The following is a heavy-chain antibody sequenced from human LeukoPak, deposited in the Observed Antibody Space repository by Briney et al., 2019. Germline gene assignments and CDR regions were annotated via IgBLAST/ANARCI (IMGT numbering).Heavy chain of an antibody. J-gene: IGHJ4*02. CDR3: ARCGGYDYLDDY. Sequence: KPSETLSLTCAVYGGPFSDYYWAWIRQSPGEGLEWIGEINNSGSTKYNPSLKSRVSISADTSKNQFSLKLSSVTAADTAVYYCARCGGYDYLDDYWGQGTLVTVSS. D-gene: IGHD5-12*01. V-gene: IGHV4-34*01. CDR2: INNSGST. CDR1: GGPFSDYY.